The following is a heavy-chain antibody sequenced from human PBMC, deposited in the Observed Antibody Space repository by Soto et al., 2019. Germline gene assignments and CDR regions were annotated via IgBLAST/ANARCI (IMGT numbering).Heavy chain of an antibody. CDR3: ANNPLATTGGIEYFQH. D-gene: IGHD2-15*01. V-gene: IGHV3-23*01. CDR1: GFMFSSYA. Sequence: EVQLLESGGGLVQPGGSLRLSCAASGFMFSSYALSWVRQAPGMGLEWVSSIKPTGGNTYYADPVKGRFTISRDNSENTLYLHMDGLRADDTAIYFCANNPLATTGGIEYFQHWGRGTLVTVSS. CDR2: IKPTGGNT. J-gene: IGHJ1*01.